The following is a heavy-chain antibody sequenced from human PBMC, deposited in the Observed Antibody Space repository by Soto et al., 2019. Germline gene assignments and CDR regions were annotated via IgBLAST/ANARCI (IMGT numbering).Heavy chain of an antibody. J-gene: IGHJ4*02. CDR3: AKAMATLSDFDS. D-gene: IGHD5-12*01. CDR2: ISGSGTTT. V-gene: IGHV3-23*01. CDR1: GFTFGNYA. Sequence: EVQLLESGGGLVQPGGSLRLSCAASGFTFGNYAVGWVRQAPGKGLDCVSVISGSGTTTYYADSVKGRFTISRDNSENTLYLQMNSLRAEDTAVYYCAKAMATLSDFDSWGQGTLVTVS.